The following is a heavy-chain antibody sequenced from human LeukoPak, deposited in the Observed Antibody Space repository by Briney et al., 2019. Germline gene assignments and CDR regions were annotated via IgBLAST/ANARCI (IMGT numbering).Heavy chain of an antibody. V-gene: IGHV3-73*01. J-gene: IGHJ5*02. CDR1: GFTFSGSA. D-gene: IGHD1-26*01. CDR2: IDKKDKGYATAT. CDR3: TRDSGTYNWFDP. Sequence: GGPQRLPCAACGFTFSGSAIHWVRQSSGKGGEWGGQIDKKDKGYATATAYAASLKGRFTISRDDSINAAYLRMKSLKTEDTALYYCTRDSGTYNWFDPWGQGTLVTVSS.